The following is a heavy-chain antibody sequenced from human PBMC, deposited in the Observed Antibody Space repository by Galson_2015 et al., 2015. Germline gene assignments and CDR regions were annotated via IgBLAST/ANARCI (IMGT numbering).Heavy chain of an antibody. D-gene: IGHD3-10*01. CDR3: ARSITMIQGINDAFDI. CDR1: GYTIRDYG. J-gene: IGHJ3*02. V-gene: IGHV1-18*01. Sequence: SVKVSCKASGYTIRDYGISWVRQAPGQGLEWMGWISPYNGSTNYAQKLQGRVTMTTDTSTSTAYMELRSLRSDDTAVYYCARSITMIQGINDAFDIWGQGTMVTVSS. CDR2: ISPYNGST.